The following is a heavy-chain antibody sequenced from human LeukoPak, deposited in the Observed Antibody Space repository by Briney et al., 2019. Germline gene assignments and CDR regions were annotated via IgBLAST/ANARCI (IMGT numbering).Heavy chain of an antibody. D-gene: IGHD3-10*01. Sequence: GGSLRLSCAASGFTFNNYPMHWVRQAPGKGLEWVAVIGFDGVIKLYTDSVKGRFTISRDDSKNTLYLQMNGLRAEDSALYYCARDMLRGVPDYYDYWGQGTLVTVSS. V-gene: IGHV3-30*10. CDR2: IGFDGVIK. J-gene: IGHJ4*02. CDR3: ARDMLRGVPDYYDY. CDR1: GFTFNNYP.